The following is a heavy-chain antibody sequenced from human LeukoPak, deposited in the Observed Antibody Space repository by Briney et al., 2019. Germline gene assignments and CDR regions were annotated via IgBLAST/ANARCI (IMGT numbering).Heavy chain of an antibody. CDR3: AREVRDAFDI. V-gene: IGHV3-66*01. CDR1: GFSVSNNY. Sequence: GGSLRLSCAASGFSVSNNYMSWVRQAPGKGLEWVSVIYSGGSTFYADSVKGRFTISRDNSKNTLYLQMNSLRAEDTAVYYCAREVRDAFDIWGQGTMVTVSS. J-gene: IGHJ3*02. CDR2: IYSGGST.